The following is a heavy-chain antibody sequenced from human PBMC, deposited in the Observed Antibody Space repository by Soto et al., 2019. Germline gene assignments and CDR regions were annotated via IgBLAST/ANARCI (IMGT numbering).Heavy chain of an antibody. Sequence: PGGSLRLSCAASGFTFSDYYMSWIRQAPGKGLEWVSYISSSGSTIYYADSVKGRFTISRDNAKNSLYLQMNSLRAEDTAVYYCARSEQLDWSWFDPWGQRTPVTVSS. CDR3: ARSEQLDWSWFDP. CDR1: GFTFSDYY. V-gene: IGHV3-11*01. D-gene: IGHD6-6*01. J-gene: IGHJ5*02. CDR2: ISSSGSTI.